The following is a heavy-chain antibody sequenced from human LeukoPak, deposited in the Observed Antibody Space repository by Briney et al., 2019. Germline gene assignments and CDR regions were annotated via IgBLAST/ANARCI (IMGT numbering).Heavy chain of an antibody. CDR2: IIPIFGTA. CDR1: GGTFSSYA. CDR3: ARVPAGYSSSSPYFDY. J-gene: IGHJ4*02. V-gene: IGHV1-69*05. Sequence: GASVKVSCKASGGTFSSYAISWVRQAPGQGLEWMGGIIPIFGTANYAQKFQGRVTITTDESTSTAYMELSSLRSEDTAVYYCARVPAGYSSSSPYFDYWGPGTLVTVSS. D-gene: IGHD6-6*01.